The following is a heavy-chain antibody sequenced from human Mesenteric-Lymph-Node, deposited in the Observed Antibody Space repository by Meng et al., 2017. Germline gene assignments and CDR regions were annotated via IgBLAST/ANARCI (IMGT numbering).Heavy chain of an antibody. CDR3: ARVKITMIVRGPNWFDP. J-gene: IGHJ5*02. V-gene: IGHV4-34*01. Sequence: QVSLQESGPGLVKPSETLSLTCAVYGGSFSGYYWSWIRQPPGKGLEWIGEINHSGSTNYNPSLKSRVTISVDTSKNQFSLKLSSVTAADTAVYYCARVKITMIVRGPNWFDPWGQGTLVTVSS. CDR1: GGSFSGYY. D-gene: IGHD3-22*01. CDR2: INHSGST.